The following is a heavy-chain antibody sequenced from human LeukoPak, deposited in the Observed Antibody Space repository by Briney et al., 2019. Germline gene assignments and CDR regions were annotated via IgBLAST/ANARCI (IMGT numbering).Heavy chain of an antibody. J-gene: IGHJ4*02. CDR2: ISGSGGST. CDR3: AKDQLVSSWYKYFDY. D-gene: IGHD6-13*01. V-gene: IGHV3-23*01. Sequence: GGSLRLSCAASGFTFSSYAMSWVRQAPGKGLEWVSAISGSGGSTNYADSVKGRFTISRDNSKNTLYLQMNSLRAEDTAVYYCAKDQLVSSWYKYFDYWGQGTLVTVSS. CDR1: GFTFSSYA.